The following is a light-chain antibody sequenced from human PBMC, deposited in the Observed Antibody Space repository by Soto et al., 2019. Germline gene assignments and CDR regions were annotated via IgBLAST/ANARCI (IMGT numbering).Light chain of an antibody. V-gene: IGKV1-5*03. J-gene: IGKJ5*01. Sequence: DIQSTQSPSTLSGSVGDRVTITCRASQTISSWLAWYQQKPGKAPKLLIYKASTLKSGVPSRFSGSGSGTEFTLTISSLQPDDFATYYCQQYNSYSITFGQGTLLEIK. CDR2: KAS. CDR1: QTISSW. CDR3: QQYNSYSIT.